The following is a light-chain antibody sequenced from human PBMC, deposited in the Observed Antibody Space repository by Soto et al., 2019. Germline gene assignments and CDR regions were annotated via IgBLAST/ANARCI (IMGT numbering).Light chain of an antibody. CDR3: SSYASGIIYV. V-gene: IGLV2-8*01. Sequence: QSALTQPPSASGSPGQSVTISCTGTSSDVGPYKYVSWYQQHPGKAPKLIIYAVNQRPSGVPDRFSGSKSGNTASLTVSGLQAEDEADYYCSSYASGIIYVFGTGTKVTV. CDR1: SSDVGPYKY. CDR2: AVN. J-gene: IGLJ1*01.